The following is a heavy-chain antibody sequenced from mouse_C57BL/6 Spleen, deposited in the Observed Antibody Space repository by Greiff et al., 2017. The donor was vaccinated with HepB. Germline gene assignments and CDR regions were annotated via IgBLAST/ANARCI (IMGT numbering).Heavy chain of an antibody. J-gene: IGHJ2*01. Sequence: QVQLQQSGAELVRPGASVTLSCKASGYTFTDYEMHWVKQTPVHGLEWIGAIDPETGGTAYNQKFKGKAILTADKSSSTAYMELRSLTSEDSAVYDGTRWYDYDVDYWGQGTTLTVSS. D-gene: IGHD2-4*01. V-gene: IGHV1-15*01. CDR2: IDPETGGT. CDR1: GYTFTDYE. CDR3: TRWYDYDVDY.